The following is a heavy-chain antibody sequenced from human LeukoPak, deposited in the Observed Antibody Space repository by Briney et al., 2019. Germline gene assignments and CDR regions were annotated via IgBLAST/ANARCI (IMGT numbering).Heavy chain of an antibody. D-gene: IGHD4-11*01. CDR3: ARETTGLARYFDY. V-gene: IGHV4-4*07. Sequence: SETLSLTCAVSGNSISSYYWSWIRQPAGKGLEWIGRIYTSGSTNYNPSLKSRVTMSVDTSKNQFSLNLSSVTAADTAFYYCARETTGLARYFDYWGQGTLVTVSS. J-gene: IGHJ4*02. CDR1: GNSISSYY. CDR2: IYTSGST.